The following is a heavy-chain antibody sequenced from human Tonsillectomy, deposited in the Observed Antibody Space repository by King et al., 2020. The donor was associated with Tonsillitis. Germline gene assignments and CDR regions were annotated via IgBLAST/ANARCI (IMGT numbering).Heavy chain of an antibody. V-gene: IGHV3-23*04. CDR2: IDGNGAGT. CDR3: AKGNDYGFDY. D-gene: IGHD4-17*01. J-gene: IGHJ4*02. CDR1: GFTFANYA. Sequence: VQLVESGGGLVQPGGSLRLSCAASGFTFANYAMIWVRQAPGKGLEWVSAIDGNGAGTHYADSVKGRFTISRDNSKNTVYLQMISLRADDTAVYYCAKGNDYGFDYWVQGTLVTVSS.